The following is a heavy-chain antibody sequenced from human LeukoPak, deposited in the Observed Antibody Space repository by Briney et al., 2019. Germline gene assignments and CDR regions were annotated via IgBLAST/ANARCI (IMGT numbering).Heavy chain of an antibody. CDR3: AKERGTIQLWFYFDY. CDR1: GFTFSSYG. CDR2: ISYDGSNK. J-gene: IGHJ4*02. Sequence: PGRSLRLSCAASGFTFSSYGMHWVRQAPGKGLEWVAVISYDGSNKYYADSVKGRFTISRDNSKNTLYLQMNSLRAEDTAVYYCAKERGTIQLWFYFDYWGQGTLVTVSS. V-gene: IGHV3-30*18. D-gene: IGHD5-18*01.